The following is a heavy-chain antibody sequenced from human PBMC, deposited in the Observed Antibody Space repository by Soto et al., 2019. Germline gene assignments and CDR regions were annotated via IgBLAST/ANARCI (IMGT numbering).Heavy chain of an antibody. V-gene: IGHV4-31*03. CDR3: ARGRSVAQGLDY. CDR2: IYYSGST. J-gene: IGHJ4*02. Sequence: QVQLQESGPGLVKPSQTLSLTCTVSGGSISSGGYYWSWIRQHPGKGLEWIGYIYYSGSTYYNPSPKSRVTRSVDTSKNPFSRKLSSVTAADTAVYYCARGRSVAQGLDYWGQGTLVTVSS. CDR1: GGSISSGGYY.